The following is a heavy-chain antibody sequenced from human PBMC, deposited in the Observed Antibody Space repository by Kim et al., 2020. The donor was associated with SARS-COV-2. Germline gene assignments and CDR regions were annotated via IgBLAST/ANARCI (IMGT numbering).Heavy chain of an antibody. CDR2: IYPGDSKT. Sequence: GESLKISCKGSGYSVTSYWIGWVRQMPGKGLEWMGIIYPGDSKTRYSPSFQGQVTFSADKSISTAYLQWSSLKASDTAMYYCVRRPYCSATECYGGVWFDPGAREPWSPSPQ. J-gene: IGHJ5*02. D-gene: IGHD2-15*01. V-gene: IGHV5-51*01. CDR1: GYSVTSYW. CDR3: VRRPYCSATECYGGVWFDP.